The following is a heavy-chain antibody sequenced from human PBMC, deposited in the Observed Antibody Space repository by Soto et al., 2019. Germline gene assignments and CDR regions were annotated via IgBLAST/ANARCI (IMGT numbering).Heavy chain of an antibody. V-gene: IGHV4-31*03. D-gene: IGHD3-10*01. Sequence: SETLSLTCTVSGGSISSSDYYWSWIRQRPGQGLEWIGYSHYSGSTYYNPSLKSRVSISVDTSDNQFSLSLNSVTAADSAVYYCAFGSESNPYYFNYWGQGTLVTVS. CDR1: GGSISSSDYY. J-gene: IGHJ4*02. CDR2: SHYSGST. CDR3: AFGSESNPYYFNY.